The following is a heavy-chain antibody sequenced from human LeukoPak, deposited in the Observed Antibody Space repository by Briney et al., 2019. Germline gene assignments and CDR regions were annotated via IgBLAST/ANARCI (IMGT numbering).Heavy chain of an antibody. CDR3: ARHSAPNREQWHDYYYYYYMDV. J-gene: IGHJ6*03. V-gene: IGHV4-39*01. D-gene: IGHD6-19*01. Sequence: PSETLSLTCTVSGGSISSSSYYWGWIRQPPGKGLEWIGSIYYSGSTYYNPSLKSRVTISVDTSKNQFSLKLSSVTAADTAVYYCARHSAPNREQWHDYYYYYYMDVWGKGTTVTISS. CDR2: IYYSGST. CDR1: GGSISSSSYY.